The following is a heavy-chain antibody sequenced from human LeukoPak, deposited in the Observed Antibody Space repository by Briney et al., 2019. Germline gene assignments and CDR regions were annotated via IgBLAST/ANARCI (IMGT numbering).Heavy chain of an antibody. CDR2: MQRDGSEE. CDR3: ARMYFYDRGVSSFDH. D-gene: IGHD3-22*01. V-gene: IGHV3-7*04. J-gene: IGHJ4*02. CDR1: GFTFSVYW. Sequence: PGGSLTLSCAASGFTFSVYWMTWVRQAPGKWLEWVANMQRDGSEEYYVDSVKGRFTISRDNTKNSLYLQMNSVRAEDTAVYYCARMYFYDRGVSSFDHWGQGTLVTVSS.